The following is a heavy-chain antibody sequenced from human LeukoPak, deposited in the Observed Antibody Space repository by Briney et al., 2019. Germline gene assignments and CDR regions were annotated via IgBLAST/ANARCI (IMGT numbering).Heavy chain of an antibody. D-gene: IGHD3-16*02. CDR2: VCGSGRKT. Sequence: GGSLRLSCAASGFTFSAYGMSWVRQTPGEGLEWVSGVCGSGRKTDYADSVKGRFTISRDNSKNTLYLQMNSLRAEDTAVYYCARDFDYVWGTYRNYYFEYWGQGTLVTVSS. CDR1: GFTFSAYG. CDR3: ARDFDYVWGTYRNYYFEY. V-gene: IGHV3-23*01. J-gene: IGHJ4*02.